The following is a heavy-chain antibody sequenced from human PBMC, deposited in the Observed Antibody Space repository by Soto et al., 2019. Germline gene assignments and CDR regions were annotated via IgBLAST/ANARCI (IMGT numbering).Heavy chain of an antibody. CDR2: ISYDGSNK. V-gene: IGHV3-30-3*01. CDR1: GFTFSSYA. CDR3: ARDQGGDIDY. J-gene: IGHJ4*02. D-gene: IGHD3-16*01. Sequence: QVQLVESGGGVVQPGRSLRLSCAASGFTFSSYAMHWVRQAPGKGLEWVAIISYDGSNKYYADSVKGRFTFSRDNSRNTLYLKMNSLRAEDTAVYYCARDQGGDIDYWGQGTLVTVSS.